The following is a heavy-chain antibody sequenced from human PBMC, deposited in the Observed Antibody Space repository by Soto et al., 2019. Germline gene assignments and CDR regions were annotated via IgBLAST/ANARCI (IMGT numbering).Heavy chain of an antibody. CDR3: GGVDGGRSVVYYYYGVDV. D-gene: IGHD2-15*01. J-gene: IGHJ6*04. Sequence: GGSLRLSCAVSGFTFSSYGMHWVRQAPGKGLEWVAVIWYDGSSKYYADSVKGRFTISRDNSKNTLYLQMDSLRAEDTAVYYCGGVDGGRSVVYYYYGVDVWGKGTTVTVSS. CDR1: GFTFSSYG. CDR2: IWYDGSSK. V-gene: IGHV3-33*01.